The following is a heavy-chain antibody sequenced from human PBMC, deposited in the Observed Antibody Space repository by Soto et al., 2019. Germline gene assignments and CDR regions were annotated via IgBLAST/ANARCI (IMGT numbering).Heavy chain of an antibody. J-gene: IGHJ5*02. CDR3: VRQGATAPTLPLIYFDP. CDR2: IYPGDSDT. Sequence: GESLKISCKGSGYSFTSYWIGWVRQMPGKGLEWMGIIYPGDSDTRYSPSFQGQVTISADKSISTAYLQWSSLKASDTAIYYCVRQGATAPTLPLIYFDPWGQGTLVTVSS. CDR1: GYSFTSYW. D-gene: IGHD2-15*01. V-gene: IGHV5-51*01.